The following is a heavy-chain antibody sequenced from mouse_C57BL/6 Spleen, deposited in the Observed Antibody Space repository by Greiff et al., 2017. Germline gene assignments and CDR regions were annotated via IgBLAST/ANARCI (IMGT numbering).Heavy chain of an antibody. V-gene: IGHV3-6*01. CDR1: GYSITSGYY. J-gene: IGHJ2*01. CDR2: ISYDGSN. Sequence: EVQLQESGPGLVKPSQSLSLTCSVTGYSITSGYYWNWIRQFPGNKLEWMGYISYDGSNNYNPSLKNRISITRDTSKNQFFLKLNSVTTEDTATYYCARDRGDGYYFDYWGQGTTLTVSS. D-gene: IGHD2-3*01. CDR3: ARDRGDGYYFDY.